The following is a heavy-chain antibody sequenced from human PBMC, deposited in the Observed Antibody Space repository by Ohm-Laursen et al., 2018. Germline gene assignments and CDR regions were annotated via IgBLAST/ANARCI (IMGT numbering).Heavy chain of an antibody. Sequence: ASVKVSCKASGFTFTDYNIHWVRQAPGQGLEWVGRVVPSSGGTNFAQKFQGRVTMTRDTSIATAYMELSGLISDDTAVYYCVLGWSTGVDIWGQGTTVTVSS. CDR2: VVPSSGGT. CDR1: GFTFTDYN. J-gene: IGHJ6*02. CDR3: VLGWSTGVDI. V-gene: IGHV1-2*06. D-gene: IGHD3-3*01.